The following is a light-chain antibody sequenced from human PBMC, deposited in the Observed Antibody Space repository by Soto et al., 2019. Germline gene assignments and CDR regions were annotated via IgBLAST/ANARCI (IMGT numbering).Light chain of an antibody. Sequence: EIVMTQSPATLSVSPGETATLSCRASQSLTSYLAWYQQKPDQAPRLLIYGISTRATDIPARFSGSGSGTEFTLTISSLQSEDFAVYYCQQYYSTSITFGQGTRLEIK. V-gene: IGKV3-15*01. CDR2: GIS. CDR3: QQYYSTSIT. CDR1: QSLTSY. J-gene: IGKJ5*01.